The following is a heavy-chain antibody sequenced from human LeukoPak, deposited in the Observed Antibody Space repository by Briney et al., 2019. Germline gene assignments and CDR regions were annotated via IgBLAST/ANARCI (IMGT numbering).Heavy chain of an antibody. CDR1: GFTFSNSG. CDR2: IDRDGSRI. D-gene: IGHD4-23*01. CDR3: VRGNDYGGPHY. Sequence: GGSLRLSCVTSGFTFSNSGMHWVRQAPGKGLVWVSRIDRDGSRINYADSVKGRFTISRDNGKNTLFLQMNSLRAEDAAVYYCVRGNDYGGPHYWGQGTLVTVSS. J-gene: IGHJ4*02. V-gene: IGHV3-74*01.